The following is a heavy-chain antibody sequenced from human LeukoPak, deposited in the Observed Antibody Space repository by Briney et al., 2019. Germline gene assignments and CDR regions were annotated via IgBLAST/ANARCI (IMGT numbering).Heavy chain of an antibody. J-gene: IGHJ3*02. Sequence: GGSLRLSCVASGFSLSIYPMHWVRQAPGKGLEYVSAITGNGGTTYYANSVKGRFTISRDNSKNTLYLQMGSLRPEDTAVYYCARDEYYDSSGSDAFDIWGQGTMVTVSS. CDR1: GFSLSIYP. D-gene: IGHD3-22*01. CDR2: ITGNGGTT. V-gene: IGHV3-64*01. CDR3: ARDEYYDSSGSDAFDI.